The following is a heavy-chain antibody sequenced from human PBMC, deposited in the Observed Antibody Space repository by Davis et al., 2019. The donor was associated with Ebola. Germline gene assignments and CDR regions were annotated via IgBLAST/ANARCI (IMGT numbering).Heavy chain of an antibody. CDR3: ARVRFFYYGMDV. V-gene: IGHV4-61*01. J-gene: IGHJ6*02. D-gene: IGHD3-3*01. Sequence: MPGGSLRLSCTVSGGSISSSSYYWSWIRQPPGKGLEWIGYIYYSGSTNYNPSLKSRVTISVDTSKNQFSLKLSSVTAADTAVYYCARVRFFYYGMDVWGQGTTVTVSS. CDR2: IYYSGST. CDR1: GGSISSSSYY.